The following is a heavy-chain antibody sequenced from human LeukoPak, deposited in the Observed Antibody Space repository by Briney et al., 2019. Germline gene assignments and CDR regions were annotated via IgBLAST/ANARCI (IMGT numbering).Heavy chain of an antibody. D-gene: IGHD3-22*01. J-gene: IGHJ4*02. Sequence: GGSLRLSCAASGFTFSSYWMSWVRQAPGKGLEWVANIKQDGSEKYYVDSVKGRFTISRDNAKNSLYLQMNSLRTEDTAVYYCARAFFYYDSSGQYWGQGTLVTVSS. CDR2: IKQDGSEK. V-gene: IGHV3-7*01. CDR1: GFTFSSYW. CDR3: ARAFFYYDSSGQY.